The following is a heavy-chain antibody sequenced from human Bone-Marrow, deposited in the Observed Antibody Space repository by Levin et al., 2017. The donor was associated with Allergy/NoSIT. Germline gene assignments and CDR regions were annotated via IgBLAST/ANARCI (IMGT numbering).Heavy chain of an antibody. CDR3: ATEGYYDSGGHNY. Sequence: MPGGSLRLSCAASGFTFSNAWMSWVRQAPGKGLEWVGRIKSKTDGGTIEYAAPVKGRFTISRDDSKNTLYLQMNSLKSEDTAVYYCATEGYYDSGGHNYWGQGTLVTVSS. CDR1: GFTFSNAW. D-gene: IGHD3-22*01. J-gene: IGHJ4*02. V-gene: IGHV3-15*01. CDR2: IKSKTDGGTI.